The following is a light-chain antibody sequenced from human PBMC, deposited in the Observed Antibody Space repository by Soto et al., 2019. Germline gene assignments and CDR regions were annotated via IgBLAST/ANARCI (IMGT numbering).Light chain of an antibody. CDR1: QSVSSN. J-gene: IGKJ3*01. V-gene: IGKV3-15*01. CDR2: GAS. CDR3: QQYNKWVT. Sequence: EIVMTQSPATLSVSPGETATLSCRASQSVSSNLAWYQQKRGPAPRLLIYGASTRATGIPSRFIGSGSGTDFTLTINSLQLEDFAVYYCQQYNKWVTFGPGTKVDLK.